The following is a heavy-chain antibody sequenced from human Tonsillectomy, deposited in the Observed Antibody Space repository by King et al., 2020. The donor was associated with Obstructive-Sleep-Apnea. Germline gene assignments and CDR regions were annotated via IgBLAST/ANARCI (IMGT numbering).Heavy chain of an antibody. CDR3: ARTSPDYFDY. D-gene: IGHD6-6*01. Sequence: QLQESGPGLVKPSETLSLTCTVSGGSISSYYWSWIRQPPGKGLEWIGYIYYSGSTNYNPSLKSRVAISVDTSKNQFSLKLSSVTAADTAVYYCARTSPDYFDYWGQGTLVTVSS. V-gene: IGHV4-59*08. J-gene: IGHJ4*02. CDR2: IYYSGST. CDR1: GGSISSYY.